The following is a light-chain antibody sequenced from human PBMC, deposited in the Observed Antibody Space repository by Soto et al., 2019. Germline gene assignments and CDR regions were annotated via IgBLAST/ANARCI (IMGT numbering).Light chain of an antibody. CDR1: SSDVGGYNY. V-gene: IGLV2-14*01. CDR2: DVS. CDR3: SSYTNSNTRQIV. Sequence: QSVLTQPASVSGSPGQSITISCTGTSSDVGGYNYVSWYQQHPGKAPKFMIYDVSNRPSGVSNRFSGSKSGNTASLTISGLQAEDEAYYYCSSYTNSNTRQIVFGTGTKVTVL. J-gene: IGLJ1*01.